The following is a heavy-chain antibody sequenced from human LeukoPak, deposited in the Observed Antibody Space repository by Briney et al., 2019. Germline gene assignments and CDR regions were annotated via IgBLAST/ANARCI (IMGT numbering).Heavy chain of an antibody. CDR1: GFTFSSYA. CDR2: ISGGGGST. CDR3: AKTMYYFDSSGYYYFQD. J-gene: IGHJ1*01. D-gene: IGHD3-22*01. V-gene: IGHV3-23*01. Sequence: GGSLRLSCAASGFTFSSYAMSWLRQAPGKGVEGVSGISGGGGSTYYADSVKGRFTISRDNSKNTLSLQMNGLRADDTAIYYCAKTMYYFDSSGYYYFQDWGQGTLVTVSS.